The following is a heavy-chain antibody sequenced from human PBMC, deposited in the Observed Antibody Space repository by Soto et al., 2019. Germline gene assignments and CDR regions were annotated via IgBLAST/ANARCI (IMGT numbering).Heavy chain of an antibody. Sequence: GGSWRLPLEASELTFRTYAINGSRQAPGKGLEWISVISGSGGSTYYADSVKGRFTISRDNSKNTLYLQMNSLRAEDTAVYYCAKRASGSYFDYWSQGTLVTVSS. CDR3: AKRASGSYFDY. D-gene: IGHD3-10*01. CDR2: ISGSGGST. CDR1: ELTFRTYA. J-gene: IGHJ4*02. V-gene: IGHV3-23*01.